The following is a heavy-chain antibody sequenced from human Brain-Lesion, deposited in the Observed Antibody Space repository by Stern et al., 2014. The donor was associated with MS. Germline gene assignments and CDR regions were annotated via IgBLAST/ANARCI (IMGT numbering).Heavy chain of an antibody. CDR1: GFSLSSYW. CDR3: ARDCGSGSCYQTQYYYGVDV. J-gene: IGHJ6*02. Sequence: EVQLVESGGGLVQPGGSLRLSCAGSGFSLSSYWMSWVRQAPGKGPELVATIKQDGSERYYGDSVKGRFPISRDNSKNSVFLQMNSLRVDDTSVYYCARDCGSGSCYQTQYYYGVDVWGQGTTVIVSS. D-gene: IGHD2-15*01. V-gene: IGHV3-7*01. CDR2: IKQDGSER.